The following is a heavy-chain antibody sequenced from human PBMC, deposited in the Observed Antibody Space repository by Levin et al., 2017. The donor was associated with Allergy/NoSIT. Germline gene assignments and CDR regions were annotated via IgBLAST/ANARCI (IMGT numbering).Heavy chain of an antibody. J-gene: IGHJ4*02. Sequence: ASVKVSCVASGFTFGTYRMNWVRQAPGKGLEWVSSISSSSTYIHYADSVRGRFIITRDNAKNSLFLQMNSLRAEDTAVYYCARDQYDGLRDSSGYPPPDFWGQGTLVTVSS. CDR1: GFTFGTYR. D-gene: IGHD3-22*01. CDR3: ARDQYDGLRDSSGYPPPDF. V-gene: IGHV3-21*01. CDR2: ISSSSTYI.